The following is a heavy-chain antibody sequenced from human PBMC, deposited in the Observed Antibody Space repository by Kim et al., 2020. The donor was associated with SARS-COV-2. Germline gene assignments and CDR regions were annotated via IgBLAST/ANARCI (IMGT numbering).Heavy chain of an antibody. Sequence: YYVDSVKGRFTISRDNAKNSLYLQMNSLRAEDTAVYYCARVGAYVAVAYWGQGTLVTVSS. D-gene: IGHD6-19*01. V-gene: IGHV3-7*03. CDR3: ARVGAYVAVAY. J-gene: IGHJ4*02.